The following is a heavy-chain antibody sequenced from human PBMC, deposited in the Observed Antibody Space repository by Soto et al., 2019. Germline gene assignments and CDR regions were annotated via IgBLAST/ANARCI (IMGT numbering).Heavy chain of an antibody. V-gene: IGHV3-11*06. D-gene: IGHD1-26*01. Sequence: GGSLRLCCTASVFTFSDYYMSWIRQAPGKGLEWVSYISSSSSYTNYADSVKGRFTISRDNAKNSLYLQMNSLRAEDTAVYYCARDGVGATMYYFDYWGQGTLVTVSS. CDR2: ISSSSSYT. CDR1: VFTFSDYY. CDR3: ARDGVGATMYYFDY. J-gene: IGHJ4*02.